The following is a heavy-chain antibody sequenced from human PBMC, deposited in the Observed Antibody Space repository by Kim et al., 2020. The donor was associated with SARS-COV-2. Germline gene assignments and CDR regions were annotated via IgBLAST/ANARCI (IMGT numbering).Heavy chain of an antibody. J-gene: IGHJ4*02. D-gene: IGHD3-10*01. V-gene: IGHV4-39*07. CDR2: IYYSGST. Sequence: SETLSLTCTVSGGSISSSSYYWGWIRQPPGKGLEWIASIYYSGSTYYNPSLKSRVTISVDTSKNQFSLKLSSVTAADTAVYYCARGPYYYTYWGQGTLVTVSS. CDR3: ARGPYYYTY. CDR1: GGSISSSSYY.